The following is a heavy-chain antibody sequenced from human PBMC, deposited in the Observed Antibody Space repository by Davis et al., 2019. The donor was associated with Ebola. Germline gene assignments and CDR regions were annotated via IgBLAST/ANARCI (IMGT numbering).Heavy chain of an antibody. V-gene: IGHV3-30*18. J-gene: IGHJ3*01. CDR2: ISYDGSNK. Sequence: GGSLRLSCAASGFTFSSYGMHWVRQAPGKGLEWVAVISYDGSNKYYADSVKGRFTISRDNSKKTLYLQMNSLRAEDTAVYYCAKDDYLQRWGGFDVWGQGTMVTVSS. D-gene: IGHD3-16*01. CDR3: AKDDYLQRWGGFDV. CDR1: GFTFSSYG.